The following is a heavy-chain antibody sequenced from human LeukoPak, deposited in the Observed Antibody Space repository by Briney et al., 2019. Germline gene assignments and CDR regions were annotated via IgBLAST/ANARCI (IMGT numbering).Heavy chain of an antibody. CDR2: IYYSGNT. CDR1: GGSISSSSYY. J-gene: IGHJ6*03. D-gene: IGHD2-21*01. CDR3: ARVVIQYYYYMDV. Sequence: SETLSLTCTVSGGSISSSSYYWGWIRQPPGKGLEWIGSIYYSGNTYYNPSLKSRVTISVDTSKNHFSLELSSVTAADTAVYYCARVVIQYYYYMDVWGKGTTVTVSS. V-gene: IGHV4-39*07.